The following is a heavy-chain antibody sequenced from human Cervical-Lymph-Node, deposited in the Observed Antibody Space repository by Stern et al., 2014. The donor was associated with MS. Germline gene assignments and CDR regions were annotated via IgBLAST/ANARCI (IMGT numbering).Heavy chain of an antibody. CDR1: GYTFTSYG. J-gene: IGHJ6*02. V-gene: IGHV1-18*04. CDR3: ARDRSSWYDGGYYYGMDV. Sequence: QMQLVQSGAEVKKPGASVKVSCKASGYTFTSYGISWVRQAPGQGLEWMGWISAYNGNTNYAQKLQGRVTMTTDTSTSTANMELRSLRSDDTAVYYCARDRSSWYDGGYYYGMDVWGQGTTVTVSS. CDR2: ISAYNGNT. D-gene: IGHD6-13*01.